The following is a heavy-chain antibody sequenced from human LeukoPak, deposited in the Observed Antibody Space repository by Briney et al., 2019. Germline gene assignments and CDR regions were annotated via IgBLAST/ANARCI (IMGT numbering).Heavy chain of an antibody. V-gene: IGHV4-59*01. CDR3: ARGYYDSSGSYYFDY. CDR1: GGSISSYY. Sequence: SETLSLTCTVSGGSISSYYWSWIRQPPGKGLEWIGYIYYSGSTNYNPSLKSRVTISVDTSKNQFSLKLSSVTAADTAVYYCARGYYDSSGSYYFDYWGQRTLVTVSS. CDR2: IYYSGST. J-gene: IGHJ4*02. D-gene: IGHD3-22*01.